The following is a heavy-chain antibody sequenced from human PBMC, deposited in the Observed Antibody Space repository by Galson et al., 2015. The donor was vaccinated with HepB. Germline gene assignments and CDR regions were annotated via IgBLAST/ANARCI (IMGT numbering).Heavy chain of an antibody. CDR3: ARDQDGYSFYYGMDV. CDR2: NGSSSSYI. D-gene: IGHD5-24*01. V-gene: IGHV3-21*01. Sequence: SLRLSCAASGFTFSSYSMNWVRQAPGKGLEWVSSNGSSSSYIYYADSVKGRFTISRDNAKKSLYLQMNSLRAEDTAVYYCARDQDGYSFYYGMDVWGQGTTVTVSS. J-gene: IGHJ6*02. CDR1: GFTFSSYS.